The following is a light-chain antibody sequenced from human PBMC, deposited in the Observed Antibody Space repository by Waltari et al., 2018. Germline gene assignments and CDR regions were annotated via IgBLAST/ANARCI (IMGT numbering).Light chain of an antibody. J-gene: IGLJ2*01. CDR3: CSYAGSYTV. Sequence: QSALTQPRSMSGSPGQTVTISCTGASSDVGGYNYVSWYQQHPGKAPKLMIYDVNKRPAGVPDRCSGSKSGNTASLTISGLQAEDEADYYCCSYAGSYTVFGGGTELTVL. CDR2: DVN. V-gene: IGLV2-11*01. CDR1: SSDVGGYNY.